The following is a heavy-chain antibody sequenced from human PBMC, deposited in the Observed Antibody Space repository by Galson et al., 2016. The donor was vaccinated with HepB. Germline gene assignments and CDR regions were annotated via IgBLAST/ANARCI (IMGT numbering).Heavy chain of an antibody. V-gene: IGHV3-48*02. Sequence: SLRLSCAASGFTFSGYNMDWVRQAPGKGLEWVSYISSYSSTTHYADSVKGRFTISRDNAKNSLYLQMDSLRDEDTAVYYCARGERGSYNSGYFDYWGQGNLVTVSS. CDR3: ARGERGSYNSGYFDY. CDR1: GFTFSGYN. CDR2: ISSYSSTT. D-gene: IGHD1-26*01. J-gene: IGHJ4*02.